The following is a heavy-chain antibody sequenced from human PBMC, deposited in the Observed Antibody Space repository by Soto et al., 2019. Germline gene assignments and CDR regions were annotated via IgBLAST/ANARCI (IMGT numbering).Heavy chain of an antibody. CDR2: ISSSSSYI. D-gene: IGHD5-12*01. Sequence: PGGSLRLSCAASGFTFSSYSMNWVRQAPGKGLEWVSSISSSSSYIYYADSVKGRFTISRDNAKNSLYLQMNSLRAEDTAVYYCARDLAYSGYDRPPLWGQGTLVTVSS. V-gene: IGHV3-21*01. CDR3: ARDLAYSGYDRPPL. CDR1: GFTFSSYS. J-gene: IGHJ4*02.